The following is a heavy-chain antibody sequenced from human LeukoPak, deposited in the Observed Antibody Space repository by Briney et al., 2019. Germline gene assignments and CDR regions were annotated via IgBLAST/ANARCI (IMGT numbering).Heavy chain of an antibody. CDR2: ISSSSSYI. Sequence: PGGSLRLSCAASGFTFSSYSMNWVRQAPGKGLEWASSISSSSSYIYYADSVKGRFTISRDNAKNSLYLQMNSLRAEDTAVYYCARVNWNEPPAYPDYWGQGTLVTVSS. CDR1: GFTFSSYS. J-gene: IGHJ4*02. D-gene: IGHD1-20*01. V-gene: IGHV3-21*01. CDR3: ARVNWNEPPAYPDY.